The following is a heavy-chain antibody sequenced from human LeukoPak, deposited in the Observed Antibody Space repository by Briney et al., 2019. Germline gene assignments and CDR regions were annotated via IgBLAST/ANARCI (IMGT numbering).Heavy chain of an antibody. J-gene: IGHJ6*03. Sequence: PGGSLRLSCAASGFTFSSYWVSWVRQAPGKGLEWVANIKQDGSEKYYVDSVKGRFTISRDNAKNSLYLQMNSLRAEDTAVYYCPRDYEQQLAYYYYYYMDVWGKGTTVTVSS. CDR3: PRDYEQQLAYYYYYYMDV. CDR1: GFTFSSYW. CDR2: IKQDGSEK. V-gene: IGHV3-7*01. D-gene: IGHD6-13*01.